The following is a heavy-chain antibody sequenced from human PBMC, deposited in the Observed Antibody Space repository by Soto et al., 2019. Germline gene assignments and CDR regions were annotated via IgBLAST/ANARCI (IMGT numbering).Heavy chain of an antibody. J-gene: IGHJ5*02. V-gene: IGHV3-74*01. CDR1: GFTFSSYW. CDR2: INSDGSST. CDR3: AREGVVVVAATEFSWFDP. D-gene: IGHD2-15*01. Sequence: GGSLRLSCAASGFTFSSYWMHWVRQAPGKGLVWVSRINSDGSSTSYADSVKGRFTISRDNAKNTLYLQMNSLRAEDTAVYYCAREGVVVVAATEFSWFDPWGQGTLVTVSS.